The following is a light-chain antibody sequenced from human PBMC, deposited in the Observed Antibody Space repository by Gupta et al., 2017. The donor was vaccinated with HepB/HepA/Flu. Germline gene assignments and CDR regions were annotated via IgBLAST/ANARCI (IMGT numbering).Light chain of an antibody. CDR1: SSNIGSNY. CDR3: AAWDDSLSGPV. CDR2: RNN. Sequence: QSVLTQPPSASRTPGQRVTIPCSRSSSNIGSNYVYWYQQLPGTAPKLLIYRNNQRLSGVPDRFSGSKSGSSASLAISRLRSEDEADYYCAAWDDSLSGPVFGGGTKLTVL. J-gene: IGLJ3*02. V-gene: IGLV1-47*01.